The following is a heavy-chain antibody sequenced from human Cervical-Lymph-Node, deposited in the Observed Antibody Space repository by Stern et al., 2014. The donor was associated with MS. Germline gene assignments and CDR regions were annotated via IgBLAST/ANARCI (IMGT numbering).Heavy chain of an antibody. CDR2: IYASGST. D-gene: IGHD3-22*01. Sequence: QVQLQESGPGLVKPSQTLSLTCTVSGGSISSSSYYWSWLRQPAGKGLEWIGRIYASGSTNYNPSLGSGVPSSVDPSKTQSSLKLSSVTAADTAVYYCARTGYYDSGGGFDYWGQGTLVTVSS. CDR1: GGSISSSSYY. CDR3: ARTGYYDSGGGFDY. J-gene: IGHJ4*02. V-gene: IGHV4-61*02.